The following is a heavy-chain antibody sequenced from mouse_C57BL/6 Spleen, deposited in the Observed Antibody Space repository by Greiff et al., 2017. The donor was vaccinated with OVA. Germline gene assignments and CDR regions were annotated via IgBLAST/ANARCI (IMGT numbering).Heavy chain of an antibody. J-gene: IGHJ1*03. V-gene: IGHV1-80*01. CDR1: GYAFSSYW. CDR2: IYPGDGDT. Sequence: VHLVESGAELVKPGASVKISCKASGYAFSSYWMNWVKQRPGKGLEWIGQIYPGDGDTNYNGKFKGKATLTADKSSSTAYMQLSSLTSEDSAVYFCARSYGSSYDWYFDVWGTGTTVTVSS. CDR3: ARSYGSSYDWYFDV. D-gene: IGHD1-1*01.